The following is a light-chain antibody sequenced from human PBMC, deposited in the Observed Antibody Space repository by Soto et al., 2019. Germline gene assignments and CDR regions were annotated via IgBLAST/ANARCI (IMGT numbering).Light chain of an antibody. CDR2: DAS. Sequence: DMQLPQSPSTLSSSLVYRFTSTLRAIRSVSSWLAWYQQRPGKAPNLLIFDASTLESGVPSRFSGSGSGTTFTLTISSLQSDDFATYYCLQYNGYYRTFGQGTKVDI. CDR3: LQYNGYYRT. J-gene: IGKJ1*01. CDR1: RSVSSW. V-gene: IGKV1-5*01.